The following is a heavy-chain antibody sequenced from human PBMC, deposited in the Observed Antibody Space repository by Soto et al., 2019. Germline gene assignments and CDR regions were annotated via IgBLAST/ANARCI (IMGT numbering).Heavy chain of an antibody. Sequence: SETLSLTCAVYGGSFSGYYWSWIRQPPGKGLEWIGEINHSGSTNYNPSLKSRVTVSVDTSKNQFSLKLSSVTAADTAVYYCARGFRYMDVWGKGTTVTVSS. CDR3: ARGFRYMDV. CDR1: GGSFSGYY. V-gene: IGHV4-34*01. CDR2: INHSGST. J-gene: IGHJ6*03.